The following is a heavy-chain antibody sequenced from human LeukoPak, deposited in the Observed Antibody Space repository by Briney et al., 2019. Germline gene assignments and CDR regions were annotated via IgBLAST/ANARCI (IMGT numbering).Heavy chain of an antibody. V-gene: IGHV7-4-1*02. CDR1: GYTFTSYA. Sequence: ASVKVSCKAPGYTFTSYAMNWVRQAPGQGLEWMGWINTNTGNPMYAQGFTGRFVFSLDTSVNTAYLQISSLKAEDTAVYYCARDDYDSSGDALDIWGQGTMVTVSS. CDR2: INTNTGNP. J-gene: IGHJ3*02. D-gene: IGHD3-22*01. CDR3: ARDDYDSSGDALDI.